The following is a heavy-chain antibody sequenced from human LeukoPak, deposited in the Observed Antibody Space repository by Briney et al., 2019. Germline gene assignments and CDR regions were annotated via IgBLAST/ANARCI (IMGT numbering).Heavy chain of an antibody. CDR1: GGTFSSYA. D-gene: IGHD3-16*01. V-gene: IGHV1-69*13. J-gene: IGHJ4*02. CDR3: ARGWLLGLGRFRGPFDY. CDR2: IIPIFGTA. Sequence: ASVKVSCKASGGTFSSYAISWVRQAPGQGLEWMGGIIPIFGTANYAQKFQGRVTITADESTSTAYMELSSLRSEDTAVYYCARGWLLGLGRFRGPFDYWGQGTLVTVSS.